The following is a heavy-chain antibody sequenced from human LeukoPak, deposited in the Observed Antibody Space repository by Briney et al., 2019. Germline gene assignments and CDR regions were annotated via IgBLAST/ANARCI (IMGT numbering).Heavy chain of an antibody. CDR3: ARQHYDFWSGYWPDQAFDI. D-gene: IGHD3-3*01. Sequence: PSETLSLTCAVYGGSFSGYYWSWIRQPPGKGLEWIGEINHSGSTNYNPSLKSRVTISVDTSKNQFSLKLSSVTAADTAVYYCARQHYDFWSGYWPDQAFDIWGQGTMVTVSS. V-gene: IGHV4-34*01. CDR1: GGSFSGYY. J-gene: IGHJ3*02. CDR2: INHSGST.